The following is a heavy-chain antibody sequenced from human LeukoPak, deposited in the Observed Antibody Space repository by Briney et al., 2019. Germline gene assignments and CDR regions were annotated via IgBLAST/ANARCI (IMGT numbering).Heavy chain of an antibody. J-gene: IGHJ4*02. D-gene: IGHD1-1*01. CDR3: AKGFFGTTGLIDY. CDR2: ISWNSGSI. V-gene: IGHV3-9*01. CDR1: GFTFDDFA. Sequence: PGGSLRLSCAASGFTFDDFAMHWVRQAPGKGLEWVSGISWNSGSIGYADSVKGRFTISRDNAKNSLYLQMNSLRAEDTALYYCAKGFFGTTGLIDYWGQGTLVTVSS.